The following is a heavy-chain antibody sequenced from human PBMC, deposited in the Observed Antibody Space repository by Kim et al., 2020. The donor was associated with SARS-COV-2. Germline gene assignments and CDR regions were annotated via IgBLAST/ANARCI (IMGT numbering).Heavy chain of an antibody. J-gene: IGHJ4*02. CDR2: IYYSGST. D-gene: IGHD3-10*01. V-gene: IGHV4-39*01. CDR3: ARQRIIPDYYGSGSYFVEFDY. Sequence: SETLSLTCTVSGGSISSSSYYWGWIRQPPGKGLEWIGSIYYSGSTYYNPSLKSRVTISVDTSKNQFSLKLSSVTAGDTAVYYCARQRIIPDYYGSGSYFVEFDYWGQGTLVTVSS. CDR1: GGSISSSSYY.